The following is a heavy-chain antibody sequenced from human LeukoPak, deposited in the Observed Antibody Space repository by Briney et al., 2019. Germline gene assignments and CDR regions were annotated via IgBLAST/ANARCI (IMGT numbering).Heavy chain of an antibody. J-gene: IGHJ5*02. V-gene: IGHV1-18*01. Sequence: ASVKVSCKASGYTFTSYGISWVRQAPGQGLEWMGWISAYNGNTNYAQKLQGRVTMTTDTSTSTAYMELRSLRSDDTAVYYCARGVPYMVRGETENNWFDPWGQGTLVTVSS. D-gene: IGHD3-10*01. CDR3: ARGVPYMVRGETENNWFDP. CDR1: GYTFTSYG. CDR2: ISAYNGNT.